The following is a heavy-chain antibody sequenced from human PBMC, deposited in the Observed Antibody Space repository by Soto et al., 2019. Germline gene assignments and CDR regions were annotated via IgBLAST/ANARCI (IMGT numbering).Heavy chain of an antibody. D-gene: IGHD4-17*01. CDR3: ARGHLNYGGNGNFDY. V-gene: IGHV1-18*04. CDR2: INPNNGCT. CDR1: GYSFTANS. Sequence: ASVKVSCKASGYSFTANSMHWVRQAPGQGLEWMGWINPNNGCTNYAQKLQGRVTMTTDTSTSTAYMELRSLRSDDTAVYYCARGHLNYGGNGNFDYWGQGTLVTSPQ. J-gene: IGHJ4*02.